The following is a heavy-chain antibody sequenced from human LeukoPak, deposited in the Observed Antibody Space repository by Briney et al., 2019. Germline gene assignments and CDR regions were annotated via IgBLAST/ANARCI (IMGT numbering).Heavy chain of an antibody. V-gene: IGHV1-69*04. J-gene: IGHJ4*02. Sequence: SVKVSCKASGGTFSSYAISWVRQAPGQGLEWMGRIIPILGIANYAQKFQGRVTITADKSTSTAYMELSSLRSEDTAVYYCARDYYDILTGSPLHYFDYWGQGTLVTVSS. D-gene: IGHD3-9*01. CDR1: GGTFSSYA. CDR3: ARDYYDILTGSPLHYFDY. CDR2: IIPILGIA.